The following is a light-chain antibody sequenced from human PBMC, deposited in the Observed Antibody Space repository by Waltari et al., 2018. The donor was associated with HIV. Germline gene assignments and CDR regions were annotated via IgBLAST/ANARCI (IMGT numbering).Light chain of an antibody. CDR1: NPNIARNT. CDR2: GKN. CDR3: ASWDDSFNGPV. V-gene: IGLV1-44*01. Sequence: QSVLTQPPSASGTPGPRVTISCSGSNPNIARNTVSWSQQLPGTAPKVLIYGKNQRPSGVPDRFSGSKSGTSASLAISGLQSDDEADYFCASWDDSFNGPVFGGGTKLTVV. J-gene: IGLJ2*01.